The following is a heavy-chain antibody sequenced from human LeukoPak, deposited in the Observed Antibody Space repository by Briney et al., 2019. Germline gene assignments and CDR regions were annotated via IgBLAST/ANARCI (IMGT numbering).Heavy chain of an antibody. CDR1: GGSISSYY. CDR3: ASGDDYSAGFDY. V-gene: IGHV4-59*01. J-gene: IGHJ4*02. D-gene: IGHD4-11*01. Sequence: KPSETLSLTCTVSGGSISSYYWSWIRQPPGKGLEWIGYIYYSGSTNYNPSLKSRVTISVDTSKNQFSLKLSSVTAADTAVYYCASGDDYSAGFDYWGQGTLVTVSS. CDR2: IYYSGST.